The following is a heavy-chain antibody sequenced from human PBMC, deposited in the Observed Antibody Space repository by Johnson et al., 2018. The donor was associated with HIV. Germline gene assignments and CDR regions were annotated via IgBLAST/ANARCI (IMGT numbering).Heavy chain of an antibody. V-gene: IGHV3-30*03. D-gene: IGHD3-3*01. CDR2: ISNDGRNK. J-gene: IGHJ3*01. CDR1: GFTFSSYG. CDR3: ARDQRLAGFSTDGFDV. Sequence: QMLLVESGGGVVQPGRSLRLSCAASGFTFSSYGMHWVRQAPGKGLEWVAVISNDGRNKDYADSVKGRFTISRDNSKNTLYLQMNSLRAEDTAVYYCARDQRLAGFSTDGFDVWGQGTMVTVSS.